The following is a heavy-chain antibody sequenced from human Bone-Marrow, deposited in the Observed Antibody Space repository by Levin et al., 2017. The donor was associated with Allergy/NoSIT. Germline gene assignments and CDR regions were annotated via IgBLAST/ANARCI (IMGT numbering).Heavy chain of an antibody. V-gene: IGHV3-21*01. CDR3: AAELTFMASWDF. CDR1: GFGFSSYS. D-gene: IGHD3-3*02. J-gene: IGHJ4*02. Sequence: PGGSLRLSCAASGFGFSSYSMNWVRQAPGKGLEWVSSITSSSTYIYYADSVKGRFTISRDNAKSSLFLQMNSLRAEDTAVYYCAAELTFMASWDFWGQGTLVTVSS. CDR2: ITSSSTYI.